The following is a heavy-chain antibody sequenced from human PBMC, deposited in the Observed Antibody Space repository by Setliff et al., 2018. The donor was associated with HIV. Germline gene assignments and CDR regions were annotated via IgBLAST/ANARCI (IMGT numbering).Heavy chain of an antibody. CDR1: GGSIASSTHY. J-gene: IGHJ3*01. CDR3: ARGDTYYHDSSGYVKSALDCFDV. Sequence: SETLSLTCTVSGGSIASSTHYWAWIRQPPGKGLEWIGSVYYNGATDHHPSLKSRVTISVDTSNQQFPLKLSSVTAADTAVYYCARGDTYYHDSSGYVKSALDCFDVWGQGTMVTVSS. V-gene: IGHV4-39*01. CDR2: VYYNGAT. D-gene: IGHD3-22*01.